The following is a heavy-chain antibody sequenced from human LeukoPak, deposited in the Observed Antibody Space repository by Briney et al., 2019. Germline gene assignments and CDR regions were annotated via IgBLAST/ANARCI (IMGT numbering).Heavy chain of an antibody. CDR1: GGSISSYY. Sequence: SETLSLTCTVSGGSISSYYWSWIRQPAGKGLEWIGRIYTSGSTNYNPSLKSRVTMSVDTSKNQFSLKLSSVTAADTAVYYCAGSRRMNWGYYFDYWGQGTLATVSS. J-gene: IGHJ4*02. D-gene: IGHD7-27*01. CDR2: IYTSGST. CDR3: AGSRRMNWGYYFDY. V-gene: IGHV4-4*07.